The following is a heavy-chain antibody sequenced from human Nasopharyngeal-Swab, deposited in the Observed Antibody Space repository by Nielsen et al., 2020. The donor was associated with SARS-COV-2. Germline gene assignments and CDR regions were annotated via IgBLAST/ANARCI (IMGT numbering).Heavy chain of an antibody. V-gene: IGHV3-23*01. J-gene: IGHJ4*02. Sequence: GESLKISCAASGFTFSRYAMSWVRQAPGKGLEWVSGINSPGGTYYRDSVRGRFTISKDNSLNALYLQMDSLRAEDTAIYYCVKDYPELVGSSSIFDYWGQGIQVTVSS. D-gene: IGHD3-10*01. CDR1: GFTFSRYA. CDR2: INSPGGT. CDR3: VKDYPELVGSSSIFDY.